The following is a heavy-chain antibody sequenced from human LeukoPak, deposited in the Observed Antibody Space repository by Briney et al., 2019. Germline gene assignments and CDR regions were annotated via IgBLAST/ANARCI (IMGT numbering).Heavy chain of an antibody. CDR2: ISHDGSIQ. CDR3: ARGDTEEMATIDY. CDR1: GFSFSYFG. V-gene: IGHV3-33*05. Sequence: GTSLRLSCAASGFSFSYFGMHWLRQAPGKGLEWVAVISHDGSIQNYADSVRGRFTISRDDSNNTVYLQMNSLRDEDTAVYYCARGDTEEMATIDYWGQGTLVTVSS. D-gene: IGHD5-24*01. J-gene: IGHJ4*02.